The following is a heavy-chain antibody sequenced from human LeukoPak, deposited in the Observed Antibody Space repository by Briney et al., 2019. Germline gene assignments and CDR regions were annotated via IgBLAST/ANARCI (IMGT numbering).Heavy chain of an antibody. Sequence: ASVNVSCKASGYTFTSYGISWVRQAPGQGLEWMGWISAYNGNTNYAQKLQGRVTMTADTSTSTAYMELRSLRSDDTAVYYCARDWELARGVDYWGQGTLVTVSS. D-gene: IGHD1-26*01. CDR1: GYTFTSYG. J-gene: IGHJ4*02. V-gene: IGHV1-18*04. CDR3: ARDWELARGVDY. CDR2: ISAYNGNT.